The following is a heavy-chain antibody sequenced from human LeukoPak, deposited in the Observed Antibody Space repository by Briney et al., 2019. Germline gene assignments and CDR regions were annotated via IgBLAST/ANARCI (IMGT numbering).Heavy chain of an antibody. Sequence: GESLKISCKGSGYSFNNYWIGWVRQMPGKGLEWMGIIYPGDSDTKYSPFFQGQVTISADKSISTAYLQWNSLKASDSAMYYCATRGGDLDYWGQGTLVTVSS. CDR2: IYPGDSDT. D-gene: IGHD3-16*01. V-gene: IGHV5-51*01. CDR1: GYSFNNYW. J-gene: IGHJ4*02. CDR3: ATRGGDLDY.